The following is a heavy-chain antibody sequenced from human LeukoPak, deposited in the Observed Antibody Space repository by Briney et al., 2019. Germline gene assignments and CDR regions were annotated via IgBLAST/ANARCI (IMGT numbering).Heavy chain of an antibody. CDR2: ISDTGATT. V-gene: IGHV3-23*01. CDR1: GFTLSSYA. D-gene: IGHD2-8*01. CDR3: AKDTSIGRYCTNGVCSPFDY. Sequence: GGSLRLSCAGSGFTLSSYAMSWVRQAPWKGLEWVSAISDTGATTYDADSVKGRFTISRDNSRSTLYLQMNSLRAEETALYYCAKDTSIGRYCTNGVCSPFDYWGQGTLVTVSS. J-gene: IGHJ4*02.